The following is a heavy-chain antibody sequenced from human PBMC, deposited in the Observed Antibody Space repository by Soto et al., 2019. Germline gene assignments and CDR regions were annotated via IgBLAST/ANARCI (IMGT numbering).Heavy chain of an antibody. CDR3: ARNRDVVDAFDF. Sequence: GASVKVSCKASGYTFISYGMYWVRQAPGQRLEWMGWINSGNGNTKYSPKFQGRVTITRDTSASTVYMEMSSLRSEDTAVYYCARNRDVVDAFDFWGQGTMVTVSS. CDR1: GYTFISYG. CDR2: INSGNGNT. D-gene: IGHD2-21*01. V-gene: IGHV1-3*01. J-gene: IGHJ3*01.